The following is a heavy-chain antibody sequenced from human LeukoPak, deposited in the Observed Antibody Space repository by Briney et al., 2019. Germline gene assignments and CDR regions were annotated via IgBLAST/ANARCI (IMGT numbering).Heavy chain of an antibody. D-gene: IGHD3-3*01. J-gene: IGHJ4*02. V-gene: IGHV3-30*04. CDR3: ARGPRVEWLLFAAPDY. CDR1: GFTFSSYA. CDR2: TSYDGSNK. Sequence: PGGSLRLSCAASGFTFSSYAMHWVRQAPGKGLEWVAVTSYDGSNKYYADSVKGRFTISRDNSKNTLYLQMNSLRAEDTAVYYCARGPRVEWLLFAAPDYWGQGTLVTVSS.